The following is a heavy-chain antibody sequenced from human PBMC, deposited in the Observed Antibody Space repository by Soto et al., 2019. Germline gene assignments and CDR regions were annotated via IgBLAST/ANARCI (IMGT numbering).Heavy chain of an antibody. D-gene: IGHD6-13*01. CDR2: IIPIFGTA. Sequence: SVKVSCKASGGTFSSYAISWVRQAPGQGLEWMGGIIPIFGTANYAQKFQGRVTITADESTSTAYMELSSLRSEDTAVYYCARSLASYSSSWPNYWGQGTLVTVSS. V-gene: IGHV1-69*13. CDR3: ARSLASYSSSWPNY. J-gene: IGHJ4*02. CDR1: GGTFSSYA.